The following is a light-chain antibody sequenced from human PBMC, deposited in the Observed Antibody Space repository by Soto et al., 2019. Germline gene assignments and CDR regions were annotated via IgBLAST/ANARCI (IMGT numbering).Light chain of an antibody. V-gene: IGLV1-44*01. Sequence: QSVLTQPPSASGTPGQRVTISCSGSNSNVGSNSVNWYQQLPGMAPKLLLYSDNQRPSGVPDRFSGSKSGSSASLAISGLQSEDEADYHCSTWXXNLSTWLFGGGTKLTVL. CDR3: STWXXNLSTWL. J-gene: IGLJ3*02. CDR1: NSNVGSNS. CDR2: SDN.